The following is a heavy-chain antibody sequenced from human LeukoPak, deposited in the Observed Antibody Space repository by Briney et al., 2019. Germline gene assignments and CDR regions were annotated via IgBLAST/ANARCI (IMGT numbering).Heavy chain of an antibody. CDR1: GFTFSDYY. J-gene: IGHJ3*02. CDR2: ISSSGSTI. D-gene: IGHD3-16*01. CDR3: ASFMLQSDAFDI. Sequence: PGGSLRLSCAASGFTFSDYYMSWIRQAPGKGLEWVSYISSSGSTIYYADSVKGRFTISRDNAKNSLYLQMNSLRAEDTAVYYGASFMLQSDAFDIRGQGTMVTVSS. V-gene: IGHV3-11*01.